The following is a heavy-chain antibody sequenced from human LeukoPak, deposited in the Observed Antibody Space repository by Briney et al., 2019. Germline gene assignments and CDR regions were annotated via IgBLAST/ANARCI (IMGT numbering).Heavy chain of an antibody. CDR1: GGSISSYY. D-gene: IGHD3-10*01. CDR3: ARVGSYYYYYMDV. V-gene: IGHV4-59*01. J-gene: IGHJ6*03. CDR2: IYYSGST. Sequence: SETLSLTCTVSGGSISSYYWSWIRQPPGKGLEWIGYIYYSGSTNYNPSLKSRVTISVDTSKNQFSLKLSSVTAADTAVYYSARVGSYYYYYMDVWGKGTTVTVSS.